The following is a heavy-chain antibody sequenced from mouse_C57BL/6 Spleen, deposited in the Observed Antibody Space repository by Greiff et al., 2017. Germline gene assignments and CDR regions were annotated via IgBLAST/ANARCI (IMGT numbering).Heavy chain of an antibody. V-gene: IGHV3-6*01. CDR3: AREGPGYFDV. CDR1: GYSITSGYY. CDR2: ISYDGSN. J-gene: IGHJ1*03. Sequence: VQLQQSGPGLVKPSQSLSLTCSVTGYSITSGYYWNWIRQFPGNKLEWMGYISYDGSNNYNPSLKNRISLTRDTSKNQFFLKLNSVTTEDTATYYCAREGPGYFDVWGTGTTVTVSS. D-gene: IGHD3-3*01.